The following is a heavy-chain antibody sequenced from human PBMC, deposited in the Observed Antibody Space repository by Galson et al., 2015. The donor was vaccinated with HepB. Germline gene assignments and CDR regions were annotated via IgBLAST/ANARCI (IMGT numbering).Heavy chain of an antibody. CDR1: GFTFKSHT. J-gene: IGHJ4*02. V-gene: IGHV3-23*01. Sequence: SLRLSCAASGFTFKSHTMSWVRQAPGKGLEWVSAISENGGSTHYADSVKGRFTISRDNSKNTLYLQMNSVRAEDTAVYYCARDQGYCSGITCLIYDYSGQGTVVTVS. CDR3: ARDQGYCSGITCLIYDY. D-gene: IGHD2-2*01. CDR2: ISENGGST.